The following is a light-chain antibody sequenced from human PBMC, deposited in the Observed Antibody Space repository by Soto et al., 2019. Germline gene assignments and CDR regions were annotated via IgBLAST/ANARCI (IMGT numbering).Light chain of an antibody. V-gene: IGLV2-14*01. Sequence: QSVLTQPASVSGSTGQSITISCTGTSSDVGGYNYVSWYQQHPGKAPKLMIYEVSNRPSGVSNRFSSSKSGNTASLTISGLQAEDEADYYCCSYTSSSTLEVFGGGTKLTVL. CDR3: CSYTSSSTLEV. CDR1: SSDVGGYNY. CDR2: EVS. J-gene: IGLJ2*01.